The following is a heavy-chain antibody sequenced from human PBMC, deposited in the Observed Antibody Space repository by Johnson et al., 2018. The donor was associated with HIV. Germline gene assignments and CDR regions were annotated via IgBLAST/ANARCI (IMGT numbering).Heavy chain of an antibody. CDR3: ARGGGYSIAAPSDAFDI. CDR2: ISGSGGST. D-gene: IGHD6-6*01. CDR1: GFTFSSYA. Sequence: EVQLVESGGGLVQPGGSLRLSCAASGFTFSSYAMSWVRQAPGKGLEWVSAISGSGGSTYYADSVKGRFTISRDNSKNTLYLQMNSLRAEDTAVYYCARGGGYSIAAPSDAFDIWGQGTMVTVSS. V-gene: IGHV3-23*04. J-gene: IGHJ3*02.